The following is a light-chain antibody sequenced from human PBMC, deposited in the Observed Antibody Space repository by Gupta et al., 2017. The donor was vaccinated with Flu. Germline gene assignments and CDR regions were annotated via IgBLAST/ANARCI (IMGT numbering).Light chain of an antibody. CDR2: EAS. CDR1: QTISSW. J-gene: IGKJ4*01. V-gene: IGKV1-5*03. CDR3: QQYSSYFT. Sequence: DIQMTQSPSTVSASVGDRVTITCRASQTISSWLAWYPQKPGKAPRLLLYEASALESGVPSRFSGSGSGTEFSLTISSLQPDDFATYYCQQYSSYFTFGGGTKVEIK.